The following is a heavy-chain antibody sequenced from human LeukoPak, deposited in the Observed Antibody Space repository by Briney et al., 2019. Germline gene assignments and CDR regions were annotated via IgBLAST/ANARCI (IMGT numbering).Heavy chain of an antibody. V-gene: IGHV4-59*01. J-gene: IGHJ6*04. CDR1: GGSISSYY. Sequence: SETLSLTCTVSGGSISSYYWSWIRQPPGKGLEWIGYIYYSGSTNYNPSLKSRVTISVDTSKNQFSLKLSSVTAADTAVYYCARDLSGYCGSTSCYYGMDVWSKGTTVTVSS. CDR2: IYYSGST. D-gene: IGHD2-2*03. CDR3: ARDLSGYCGSTSCYYGMDV.